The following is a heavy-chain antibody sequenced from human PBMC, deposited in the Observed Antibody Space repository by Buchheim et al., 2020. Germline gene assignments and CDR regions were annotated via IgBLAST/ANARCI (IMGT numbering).Heavy chain of an antibody. V-gene: IGHV4-61*08. CDR3: ARSAEVYDFWSGYFI. D-gene: IGHD3-3*01. Sequence: QLQLQESGSGLVKPSQTLSLTCAVSGGSISSGGYYWSWIRQPPGKGLEWIGYIYYSGSTNYNPSLKSRVTISVDTSKNQFSLKLSSVTAADTAVYYCARSAEVYDFWSGYFIWGQGTL. CDR2: IYYSGST. CDR1: GGSISSGGYY. J-gene: IGHJ4*02.